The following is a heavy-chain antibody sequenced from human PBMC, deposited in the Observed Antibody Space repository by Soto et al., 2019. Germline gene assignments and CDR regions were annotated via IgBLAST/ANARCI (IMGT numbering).Heavy chain of an antibody. V-gene: IGHV1-18*01. Sequence: QVQLVQSGAEVKKPGASVKVSCKASGYTFTSYGISWVRQAPGQGLEWMGWISAYNGNTNYAQKLQGIVAMTTAASTSTGYMELRSLRSDDTAVYYCARIVIRANCISTSCYLSYYYGMDVWGQGTTVTVSS. CDR3: ARIVIRANCISTSCYLSYYYGMDV. CDR2: ISAYNGNT. D-gene: IGHD2-2*01. J-gene: IGHJ6*02. CDR1: GYTFTSYG.